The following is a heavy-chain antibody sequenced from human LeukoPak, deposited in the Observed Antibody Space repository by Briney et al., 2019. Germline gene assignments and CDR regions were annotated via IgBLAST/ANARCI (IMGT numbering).Heavy chain of an antibody. CDR3: ARGRYCTSGSCYFDY. J-gene: IGHJ4*02. CDR1: GFTFSTYW. Sequence: GGSLRLSCAASGFTFSTYWMTWVRQAPGKGLEWVADVNGNEREKYYVDSVKGRFTISRDNAQNSLYLQMSSLRVEDTAVYYCARGRYCTSGSCYFDYWGQGTLVTVSS. D-gene: IGHD2-8*01. CDR2: VNGNEREK. V-gene: IGHV3-7*01.